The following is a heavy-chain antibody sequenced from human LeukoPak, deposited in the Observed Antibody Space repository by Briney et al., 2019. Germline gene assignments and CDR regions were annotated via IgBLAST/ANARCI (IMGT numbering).Heavy chain of an antibody. CDR2: IIPIFGTA. CDR3: ARDLTMVRGVTTRGFDP. D-gene: IGHD3-10*01. CDR1: GGTFSSYA. V-gene: IGHV1-69*05. Sequence: GSSVKVSCKASGGTFSSYAISWVRQAPGQGLERMGRIIPIFGTANYAQKFQGRVTITTDESTSTAYMELSSLRSEDTAVYYCARDLTMVRGVTTRGFDPWGQGTLVTVSS. J-gene: IGHJ5*02.